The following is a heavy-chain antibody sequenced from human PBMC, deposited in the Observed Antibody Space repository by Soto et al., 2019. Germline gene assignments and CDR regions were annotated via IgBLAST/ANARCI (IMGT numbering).Heavy chain of an antibody. Sequence: QVQLQESGPGLVKPSETLSLACTVSGGSISSYNWSWIRQPPGKGLEWIGYMYYSGSTNNNPALKSRVTISVDTSKNQFSLKLSSVTAADTAVYYCARGDYPSIDYWGQVTLVSVSS. D-gene: IGHD4-17*01. CDR3: ARGDYPSIDY. V-gene: IGHV4-59*01. CDR1: GGSISSYN. J-gene: IGHJ4*02. CDR2: MYYSGST.